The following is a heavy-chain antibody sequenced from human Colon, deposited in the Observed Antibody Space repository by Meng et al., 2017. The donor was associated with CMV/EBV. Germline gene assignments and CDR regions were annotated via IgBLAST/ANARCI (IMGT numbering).Heavy chain of an antibody. D-gene: IGHD1-14*01. J-gene: IGHJ3*02. CDR3: TPINKNAFDN. V-gene: IGHV3-15*01. CDR2: IKSQAYGRTI. CDR1: GLTVRDAW. Sequence: QLVDAGGGVVKTAVSLSLSCAAAGLTVRDAWMIWVRQGPGQELEWVGRIKSQAYGRTIDYAAPVSGRFTISREDSTNTVYLKMNSLKSEDTAVYYCTPINKNAFDNWGQGTMVTVSS.